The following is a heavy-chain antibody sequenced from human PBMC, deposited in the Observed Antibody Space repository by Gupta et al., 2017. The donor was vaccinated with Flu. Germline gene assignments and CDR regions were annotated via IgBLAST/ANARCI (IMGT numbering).Heavy chain of an antibody. CDR2: IYYSETT. Sequence: QMQMQESGPGLVKVSETLSLTCTVSGGSVSTSKHYWGWTRQAPGKGLEWIANIYYSETTYYNPSFGSRVTISIDTSKNQFSLTLRSVTAADTAVYYCARHVRSVYETNGDVWGQGTTVTVSS. CDR3: ARHVRSVYETNGDV. CDR1: GGSVSTSKHY. V-gene: IGHV4-39*01. J-gene: IGHJ6*02. D-gene: IGHD2/OR15-2a*01.